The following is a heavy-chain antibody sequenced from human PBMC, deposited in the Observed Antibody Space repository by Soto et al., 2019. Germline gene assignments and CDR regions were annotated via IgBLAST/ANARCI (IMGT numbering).Heavy chain of an antibody. V-gene: IGHV1-18*01. J-gene: IGHJ5*02. CDR3: ARDHLQYDFWSGYYLRWFDP. Sequence: GASVKVSCKASGYTFTSYGISWVRQAPGQGLEWMGWISAYNGNTNYAQKLQGRVTMTTDTSTSTAYMELRSLRSDDTAVYYCARDHLQYDFWSGYYLRWFDPWGQGTLVTVSS. CDR1: GYTFTSYG. CDR2: ISAYNGNT. D-gene: IGHD3-3*01.